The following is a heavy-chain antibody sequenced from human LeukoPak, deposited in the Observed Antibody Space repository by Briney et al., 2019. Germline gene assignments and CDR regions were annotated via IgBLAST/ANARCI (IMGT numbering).Heavy chain of an antibody. CDR1: GYTFTGYY. V-gene: IGHV1-2*02. J-gene: IGHJ5*02. Sequence: ASVKVSCRASGYTFTGYYMHWVRQAPGQGLEWMGWINPNSGGTNYAQKFQGRVTMTRDTSISTAYMELSRLRSDDTAVYYCARGYCSGGSCYRGSHWFDPWGQGTLVTVSS. D-gene: IGHD2-15*01. CDR3: ARGYCSGGSCYRGSHWFDP. CDR2: INPNSGGT.